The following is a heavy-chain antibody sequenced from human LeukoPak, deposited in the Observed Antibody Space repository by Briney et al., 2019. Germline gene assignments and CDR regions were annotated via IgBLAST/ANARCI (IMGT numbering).Heavy chain of an antibody. V-gene: IGHV4-31*11. J-gene: IGHJ3*02. D-gene: IGHD4-11*01. CDR1: GGSISSSNW. CDR2: IYYSGST. Sequence: SETLSLTCAVSGGSISSSNWWSWVRQHPGKGLEWIGYIYYSGSTYYNPSLKSRVTISVDTSKNQFSLKLSSVTAADTAVYYCARAVRADYSNYPRPFDIWGQGTMVTVSS. CDR3: ARAVRADYSNYPRPFDI.